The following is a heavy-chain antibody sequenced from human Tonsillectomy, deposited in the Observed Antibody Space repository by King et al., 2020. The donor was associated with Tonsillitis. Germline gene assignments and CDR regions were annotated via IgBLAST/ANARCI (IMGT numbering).Heavy chain of an antibody. CDR1: GFTFSSYE. Sequence: VQLVESGGGLVQPGGSLRLSCAASGFTFSSYEMNWVRQAPGKGLEWLSYISGSGSSIYYADSVKGRFTISRDNAKNSLYLQMNSLRAEDTAVYYCAGLGLLPFLDYWGRGTLVTVSS. CDR2: ISGSGSSI. V-gene: IGHV3-48*03. CDR3: AGLGLLPFLDY. J-gene: IGHJ4*02. D-gene: IGHD2-15*01.